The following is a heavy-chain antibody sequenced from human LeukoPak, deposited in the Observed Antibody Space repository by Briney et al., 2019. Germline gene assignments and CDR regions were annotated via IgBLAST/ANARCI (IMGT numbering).Heavy chain of an antibody. J-gene: IGHJ4*02. Sequence: GGSLRLFCAPSGFTFSNYNMNWVRHAPGKGLECVSSITSTSSYMYYADSVKGRFTISRDNAKNSLYLQMNSLRAEDTAVYYCARDCGGDCYLDYWGQGTLVTVSS. CDR1: GFTFSNYN. D-gene: IGHD2-21*02. CDR3: ARDCGGDCYLDY. CDR2: ITSTSSYM. V-gene: IGHV3-21*06.